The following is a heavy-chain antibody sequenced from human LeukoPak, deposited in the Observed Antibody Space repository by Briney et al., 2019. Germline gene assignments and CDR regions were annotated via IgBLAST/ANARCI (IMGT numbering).Heavy chain of an antibody. CDR1: GYSFTSYW. J-gene: IGHJ4*02. D-gene: IGHD1-7*01. Sequence: PGESLKISCTGSGYSFTSYWIGWVRQMPGKGLEWMGIIYPGDSDTRYSPSFQGQVTISADKSISTAYLQWSSLTASDTAMYYCARGPITGTTGVDYWGQGTLVTVSS. V-gene: IGHV5-51*03. CDR2: IYPGDSDT. CDR3: ARGPITGTTGVDY.